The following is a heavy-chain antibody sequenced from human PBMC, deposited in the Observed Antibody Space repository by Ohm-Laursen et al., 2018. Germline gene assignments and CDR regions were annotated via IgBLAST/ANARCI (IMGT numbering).Heavy chain of an antibody. CDR3: ARDLGFAAPMDV. D-gene: IGHD7-27*01. Sequence: SDTLSLTCTVSAGSITNYYWTWVRQPAGKGLEWIGRISSSGSTNYNPSLKSRVTMSVDTSTNQLSLKVNSVTAADTAVYYCARDLGFAAPMDVWGQGTTVTVSS. CDR1: AGSITNYY. J-gene: IGHJ6*02. CDR2: ISSSGST. V-gene: IGHV4-4*07.